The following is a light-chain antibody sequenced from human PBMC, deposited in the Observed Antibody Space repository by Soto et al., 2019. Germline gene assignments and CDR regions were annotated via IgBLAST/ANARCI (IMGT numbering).Light chain of an antibody. V-gene: IGLV2-14*03. CDR2: EVT. J-gene: IGLJ2*01. CDR1: SSDVGGYNF. Sequence: QSVLTQPASVFGSPGQSITISCTGTSSDVGGYNFVSWYQQLPGKAPKLMIYEVTSRPSRHSGSRSGSSASLAITGLQADDEADYYCQSYDSGLRVSIFGGGTKLTVL. CDR3: QSYDSGLRVSI.